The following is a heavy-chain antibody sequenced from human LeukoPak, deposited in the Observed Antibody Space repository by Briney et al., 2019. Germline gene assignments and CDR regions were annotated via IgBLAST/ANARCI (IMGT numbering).Heavy chain of an antibody. CDR1: GYSISSGYH. D-gene: IGHD3-22*01. CDR3: ARVDYTYYPSFDY. CDR2: SYHSGST. V-gene: IGHV4-38-2*02. J-gene: IGHJ4*02. Sequence: SETLSLTCTVSGYSISSGYHWGWIPQPPGKGLELIGSSYHSGSTYYNPSLKSRVTISVDTSKNKFSLKMSSVTAADTAVYFCARVDYTYYPSFDYSRQGTVVTVSS.